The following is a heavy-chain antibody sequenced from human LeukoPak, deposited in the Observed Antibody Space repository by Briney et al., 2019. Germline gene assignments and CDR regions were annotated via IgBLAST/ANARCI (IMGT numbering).Heavy chain of an antibody. CDR2: IYYSGST. CDR3: ARVLVVPAAIVLFDP. D-gene: IGHD2-2*01. CDR1: GGSISSGDYY. V-gene: IGHV4-30-4*08. J-gene: IGHJ5*02. Sequence: SETLSLTCTVSGGSISSGDYYWSWIRQPPGKGLEWIGYIYYSGSTYYNPSLKSRVTISVDTSKNQFSLKLSSVTAADTAVYYCARVLVVPAAIVLFDPWGQGTLVTVSS.